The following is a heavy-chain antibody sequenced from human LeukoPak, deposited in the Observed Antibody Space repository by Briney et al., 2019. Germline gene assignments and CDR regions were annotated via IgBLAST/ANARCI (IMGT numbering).Heavy chain of an antibody. CDR3: AHKSYSSSSVFFDY. V-gene: IGHV2-5*02. D-gene: IGHD6-6*01. CDR1: GFSLSTSGVA. J-gene: IGHJ4*02. CDR2: IYWDDAE. Sequence: SGPTLVHPTQTLTLTCTFSGFSLSTSGVAVGWIRQPPGKALEWLALIYWDDAERYSPSLKSRLTITKDTSKNQVVLTMTNMDPVDTATYYCAHKSYSSSSVFFDYWGQGTLVTVSS.